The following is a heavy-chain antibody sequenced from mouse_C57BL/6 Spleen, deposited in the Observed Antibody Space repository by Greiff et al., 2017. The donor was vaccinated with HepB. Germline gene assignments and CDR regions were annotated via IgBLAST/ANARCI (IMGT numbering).Heavy chain of an antibody. D-gene: IGHD2-4*01. CDR2: IWGDGST. Sequence: VKLVESGPGLVAPSQSLSITCTVSGFSFTSSGVSWVRQPPGKGLEWLGVIWGDGSTNYHSALLSRLSISKDNSKSQVFIKLNSLHTDDTATYYCAKQDDYDLWFAYWGQGTLVTVSA. CDR1: GFSFTSSG. J-gene: IGHJ3*01. V-gene: IGHV2-3*01. CDR3: AKQDDYDLWFAY.